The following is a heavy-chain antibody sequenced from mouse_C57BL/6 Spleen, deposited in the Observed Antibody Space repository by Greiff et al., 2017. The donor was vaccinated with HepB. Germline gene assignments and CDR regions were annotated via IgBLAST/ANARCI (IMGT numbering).Heavy chain of an antibody. Sequence: VQLKESGPELVKPGASVKMSCKASGYTFTDYNMHWVKQSHGKSLEWIGYINPNNGGTSYNQKFKGKATLTVNKSSSTAYMELRSLTSEDSAVYYCARRGYYVPYFDYWGQGTTLTVSS. CDR1: GYTFTDYN. CDR2: INPNNGGT. CDR3: ARRGYYVPYFDY. J-gene: IGHJ2*01. D-gene: IGHD2-3*01. V-gene: IGHV1-22*01.